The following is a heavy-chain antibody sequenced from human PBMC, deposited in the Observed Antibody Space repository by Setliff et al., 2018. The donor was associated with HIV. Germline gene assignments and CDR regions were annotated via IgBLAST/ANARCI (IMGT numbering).Heavy chain of an antibody. D-gene: IGHD1-1*01. V-gene: IGHV1-69*06. J-gene: IGHJ6*03. CDR1: GYRFTSYA. Sequence: RASVKVSCKASGYRFTSYAISWVRQAPGQGLEWMGRIIPIFRSVTYAQRFKGRVTITADKSTSTAYMELSSLRSEDTAVYYCARNPQPTGTPDYYYYYYMDVWGKGTTVTVS. CDR2: IIPIFRSV. CDR3: ARNPQPTGTPDYYYYYYMDV.